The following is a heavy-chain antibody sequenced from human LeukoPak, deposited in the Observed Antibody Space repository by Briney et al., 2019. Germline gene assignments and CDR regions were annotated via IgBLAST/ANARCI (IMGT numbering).Heavy chain of an antibody. CDR3: ARDVTLSTYVWGSYRLAYYFDY. D-gene: IGHD3-16*02. J-gene: IGHJ4*02. CDR2: INHSGST. CDR1: GGSFSGYY. Sequence: SETLSLTCAVYGGSFSGYYWSWIRQPPGKGLEWIGEINHSGSTNYNPSLKSRVTISVDTSKNQFSLKLSSVTAADTAVYYCARDVTLSTYVWGSYRLAYYFDYWGQGTLVTVSS. V-gene: IGHV4-34*01.